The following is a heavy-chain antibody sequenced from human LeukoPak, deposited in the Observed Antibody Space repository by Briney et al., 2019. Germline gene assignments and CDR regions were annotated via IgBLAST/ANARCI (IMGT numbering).Heavy chain of an antibody. J-gene: IGHJ4*02. CDR1: GFTFNNYA. V-gene: IGHV3-23*01. D-gene: IGHD6-13*01. CDR3: ARIPGSWSYFDY. Sequence: GGSLRLSCAASGFTFNNYAMNWVRQAPGKGLEWVSTISGSGGDTYYADSVKGRFTISRENSKNTLYLQMNSLGAEDTAVYYCARIPGSWSYFDYWGQGTLVTVAS. CDR2: ISGSGGDT.